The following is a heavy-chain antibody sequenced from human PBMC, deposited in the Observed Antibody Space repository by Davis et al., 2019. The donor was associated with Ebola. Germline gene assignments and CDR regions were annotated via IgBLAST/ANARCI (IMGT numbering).Heavy chain of an antibody. D-gene: IGHD3-3*01. CDR2: IKSDGSHI. V-gene: IGHV3-7*03. Sequence: PGGSLRLSCAASGFTFSNSWMSWVRQSPGKGLEWVANIKSDGSHIYYVDSVKGRFTISRDNAKNSLYLQMNSLRAEDTAFYYCAKERSYDFWSGADFWGQGTLVTVSS. CDR1: GFTFSNSW. J-gene: IGHJ4*02. CDR3: AKERSYDFWSGADF.